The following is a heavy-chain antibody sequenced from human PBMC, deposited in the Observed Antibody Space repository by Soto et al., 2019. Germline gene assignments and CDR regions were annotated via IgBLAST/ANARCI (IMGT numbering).Heavy chain of an antibody. J-gene: IGHJ6*02. V-gene: IGHV3-21*01. CDR1: GFTFSSYS. Sequence: EVQLVESGGGLVKPGGSLRLSCAASGFTFSSYSMNWVRQAPGKGLEWVSSISSSSSYIYYADSVKGRFTISRDNAKNSLYLQMNSLRAEDTAVYYCARKGGGYSSSWTNYYYYGMDVWGQGTTVTVSS. D-gene: IGHD6-6*01. CDR2: ISSSSSYI. CDR3: ARKGGGYSSSWTNYYYYGMDV.